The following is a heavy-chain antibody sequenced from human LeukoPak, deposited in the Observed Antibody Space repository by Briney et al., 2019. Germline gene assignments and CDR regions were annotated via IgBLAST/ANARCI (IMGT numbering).Heavy chain of an antibody. CDR2: IYYSGST. CDR3: ARDKAQRIAAAGASNWFDP. CDR1: GGSISSHY. D-gene: IGHD6-13*01. J-gene: IGHJ5*02. Sequence: SETLSLTCTVSGGSISSHYWSWIRQPPGKGLEWIGYIYYSGSTYYNPSLKSRVTISVDTSKNQFSLKLSSVTAADTAVYYCARDKAQRIAAAGASNWFDPWGQGTLVTVSS. V-gene: IGHV4-59*11.